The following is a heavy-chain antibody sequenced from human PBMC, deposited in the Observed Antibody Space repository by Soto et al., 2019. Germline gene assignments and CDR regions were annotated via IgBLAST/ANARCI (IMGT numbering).Heavy chain of an antibody. V-gene: IGHV4-34*01. CDR2: INHNGST. CDR1: GGSFSGYY. J-gene: IGHJ4*02. D-gene: IGHD5-12*01. CDR3: ARGVGYSGYDTDY. Sequence: QVQLQQWGARLLKPSETLSLTCAVYGGSFSGYYWSWIRQPPGKGLEWIGEINHNGSTNYNPSLKSRVTISVDTSKNQFSLKLSSVTAADTAVYYCARGVGYSGYDTDYWGQGTLVTVSS.